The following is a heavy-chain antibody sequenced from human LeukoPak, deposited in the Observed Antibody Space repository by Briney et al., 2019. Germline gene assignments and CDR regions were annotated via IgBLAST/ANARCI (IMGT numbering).Heavy chain of an antibody. V-gene: IGHV4-4*02. Sequence: PSGTLSLTCAVSGGSISGSNWWSWVRQSPGKGLEWIGEIFHSGGTNYNPSLKSRVTISVDKSKNQFSLKLSFVTAADTAVYYCARGRRSGSYYYYYYYGMDVWGQGTTVTVSS. J-gene: IGHJ6*02. CDR1: GGSISGSNW. CDR3: ARGRRSGSYYYYYYYGMDV. D-gene: IGHD1-26*01. CDR2: IFHSGGT.